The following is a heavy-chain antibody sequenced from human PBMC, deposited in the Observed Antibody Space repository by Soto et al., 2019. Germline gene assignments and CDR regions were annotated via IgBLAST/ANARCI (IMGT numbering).Heavy chain of an antibody. V-gene: IGHV1-3*01. Sequence: VKVSCKASGYTFTSYAMHWVRQAPGQRLEWMGWINAGNGNTKYAQKFQGRVTITRDTSASTAYMELSSLRSEDTAVYYCARDKAPSRYRRNKPLDYRGPGTLVTRSS. CDR2: INAGNGNT. D-gene: IGHD3-16*02. J-gene: IGHJ4*02. CDR3: ARDKAPSRYRRNKPLDY. CDR1: GYTFTSYA.